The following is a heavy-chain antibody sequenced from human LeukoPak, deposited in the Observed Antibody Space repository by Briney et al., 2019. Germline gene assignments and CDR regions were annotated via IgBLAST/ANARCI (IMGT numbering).Heavy chain of an antibody. J-gene: IGHJ5*02. CDR2: INPNSGGT. Sequence: ASVKVSCKASGYTFTGYYMHWVRQAPGQVLEWMGWINPNSGGTNYAQKFQGRVTMTRDTSISTAYMELSRLRSDDTAVYYCAREYYDYVWGSYKRLDPWGQGTLVTVSS. D-gene: IGHD3-16*01. CDR1: GYTFTGYY. CDR3: AREYYDYVWGSYKRLDP. V-gene: IGHV1-2*02.